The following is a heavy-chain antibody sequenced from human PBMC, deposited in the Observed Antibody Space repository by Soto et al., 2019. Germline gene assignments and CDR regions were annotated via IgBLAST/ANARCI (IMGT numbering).Heavy chain of an antibody. CDR3: ARMGRYYYDSSGYYYGLYHYYGMDV. D-gene: IGHD3-22*01. CDR1: GFTVSSNY. V-gene: IGHV3-53*01. J-gene: IGHJ6*02. Sequence: GGSLRLSCAASGFTVSSNYMSWVRQAPGKGLEWVSVIYSGGSTYYADSVKGRFTISRDNSKNTLYLQMNSLRAEDTAVYYCARMGRYYYDSSGYYYGLYHYYGMDVWCPGTTVTVS. CDR2: IYSGGST.